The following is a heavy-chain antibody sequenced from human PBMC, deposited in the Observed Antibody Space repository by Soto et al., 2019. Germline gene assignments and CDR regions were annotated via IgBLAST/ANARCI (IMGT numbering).Heavy chain of an antibody. CDR1: GGSISSGGYY. CDR3: ARTHDH. V-gene: IGHV4-31*01. J-gene: IGHJ4*02. Sequence: QVQLQESGPGLVKPSQTLSLTCTVSGGSISSGGYYWSWIRQHPGKGLEWIGYIYYSGSTYYNPTLERLLTLSVDTSKNQFSLKLESVSAAHTPVNYFARTHDHWGQGTLATVSS. CDR2: IYYSGST.